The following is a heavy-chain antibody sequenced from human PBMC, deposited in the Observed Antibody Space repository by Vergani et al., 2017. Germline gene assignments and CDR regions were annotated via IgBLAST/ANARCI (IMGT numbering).Heavy chain of an antibody. CDR2: INHSGST. CDR3: ARHLAAAGPFDY. D-gene: IGHD6-13*01. V-gene: IGHV4-34*01. J-gene: IGHJ4*02. Sequence: QVQLQQWGAGLLKPSETLSLTCAVYGGSFSGYYWSWIRQPPGKGLEWIGEINHSGSTNYNPSLKSRFTISVDTSKNQFSLKLSSVTAADTAVYYCARHLAAAGPFDYWGQGTLVTVSS. CDR1: GGSFSGYY.